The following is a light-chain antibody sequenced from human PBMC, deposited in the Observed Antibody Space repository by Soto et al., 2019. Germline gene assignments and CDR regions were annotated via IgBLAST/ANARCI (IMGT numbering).Light chain of an antibody. CDR3: RQRGAWPPFI. J-gene: IGKJ2*01. CDR1: QSIDNY. CDR2: DAS. Sequence: EIVLAQSPATLSLSPGDRASLSCRASQSIDNYLAWYQQKPGQGPRLLIYDASHRATGIPARFSGSGSGTDFTLTISSLEPEDFAVYYCRQRGAWPPFIFGQGTNLDIK. V-gene: IGKV3-11*01.